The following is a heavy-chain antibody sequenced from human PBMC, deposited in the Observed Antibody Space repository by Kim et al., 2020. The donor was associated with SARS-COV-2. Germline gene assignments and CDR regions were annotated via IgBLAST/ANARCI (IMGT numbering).Heavy chain of an antibody. CDR2: IFPGDSDT. CDR3: ARSLRQPVVPTFDF. V-gene: IGHV5-51*01. CDR1: GYTFDSYW. Sequence: GESLKISCEVSGYTFDSYWIAWVRQVPGRGLEWMGMIFPGDSDTRVSPPFKGRITMSVDKSITAAYLQWSTLKASDSAIYFCARSLRQPVVPTFDFWGQGSQDTVAS. J-gene: IGHJ4*02. D-gene: IGHD2-15*01.